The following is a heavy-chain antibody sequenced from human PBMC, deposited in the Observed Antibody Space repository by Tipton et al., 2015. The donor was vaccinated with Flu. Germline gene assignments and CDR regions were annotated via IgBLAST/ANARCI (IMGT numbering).Heavy chain of an antibody. CDR1: GGSLSGYY. V-gene: IGHV4-4*07. J-gene: IGHJ5*02. D-gene: IGHD6-6*01. CDR3: ARAPSGGSSIAARPNRFDP. CDR2: IYTSGNT. Sequence: TLSLTCNVSGGSLSGYYWSWIRQPAGKGLEWIGRIYTSGNTNYSPSLKSRATMSVDTSKNQFSLKLSSMTAADTAVYYCARAPSGGSSIAARPNRFDPWGQGTLVTVSS.